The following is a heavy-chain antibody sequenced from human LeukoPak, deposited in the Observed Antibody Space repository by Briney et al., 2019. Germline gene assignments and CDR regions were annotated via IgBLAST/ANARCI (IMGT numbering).Heavy chain of an antibody. Sequence: GRSLRLSCAASGFTFSSYAMHWVRQAPGKGLEWVAVISYDGSNKYYADSVKGRFTISRDNSKNTLYLQMNSLRAEDTAVYYCARDREPYCSSTSCYTRGGLDYWGQGTLVTVSS. J-gene: IGHJ4*02. CDR3: ARDREPYCSSTSCYTRGGLDY. CDR1: GFTFSSYA. V-gene: IGHV3-30-3*01. D-gene: IGHD2-2*02. CDR2: ISYDGSNK.